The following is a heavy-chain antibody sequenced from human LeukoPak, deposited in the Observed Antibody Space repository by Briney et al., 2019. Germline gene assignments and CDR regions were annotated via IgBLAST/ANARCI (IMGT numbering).Heavy chain of an antibody. CDR3: ARSRYSGGYRDAFDI. Sequence: GLSLKISCKGSAYSFTSYCIAWARQMPGKGLEWMGFIYPGDSDTRYSPSLQGQVPISADKSISTAYLKWSSLKASDTAMYYCARSRYSGGYRDAFDIWGQGTMVTVSS. CDR2: IYPGDSDT. D-gene: IGHD1-26*01. J-gene: IGHJ3*02. CDR1: AYSFTSYC. V-gene: IGHV5-51*01.